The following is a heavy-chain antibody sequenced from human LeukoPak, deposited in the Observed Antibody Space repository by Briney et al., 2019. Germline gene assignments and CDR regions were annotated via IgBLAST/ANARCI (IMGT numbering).Heavy chain of an antibody. CDR3: AGHVTVTPVGDY. Sequence: SETLSLTCTVSGGSISSYYWSWIRQPAGKGLEWIGRIYSSGSTNYNPSLKSRVTMSVDTSKNQFSLKLSSVTAADTAVYYCAGHVTVTPVGDYWGQGTLVTVSS. D-gene: IGHD4-11*01. J-gene: IGHJ4*02. V-gene: IGHV4-4*07. CDR2: IYSSGST. CDR1: GGSISSYY.